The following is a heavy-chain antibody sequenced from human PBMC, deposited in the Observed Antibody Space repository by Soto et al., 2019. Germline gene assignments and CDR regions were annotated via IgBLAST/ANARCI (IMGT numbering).Heavy chain of an antibody. J-gene: IGHJ5*02. CDR3: ARHLKYAILTGSFDP. D-gene: IGHD3-9*01. CDR1: GGSISSYY. V-gene: IGHV4-59*08. Sequence: SETLSLTCTVSGGSISSYYWSWIRQPPGKGLEWIGYIYYSGSTNYNPSLKSRVTISVDTSKNQFSLKLSSVTAADTAVYYCARHLKYAILTGSFDPWGQGTLVTVSS. CDR2: IYYSGST.